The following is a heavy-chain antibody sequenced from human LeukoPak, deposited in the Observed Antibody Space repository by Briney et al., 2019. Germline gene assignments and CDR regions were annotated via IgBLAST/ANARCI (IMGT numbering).Heavy chain of an antibody. J-gene: IGHJ4*02. CDR3: ASAIDYGDYVFDY. CDR1: GFTVSSNY. CDR2: IYSGGST. D-gene: IGHD4-17*01. V-gene: IGHV3-53*04. Sequence: GGSLRLSCAASGFTVSSNYMSWVRQAPGKGLEWGSVIYSGGSTYYADSVKGRFTISRHNSKNTLYLQMNSLRAEDTAVYYCASAIDYGDYVFDYWGQGTLVTVSS.